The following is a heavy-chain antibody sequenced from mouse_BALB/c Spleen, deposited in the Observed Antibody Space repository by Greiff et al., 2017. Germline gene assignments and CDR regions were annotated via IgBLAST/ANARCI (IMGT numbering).Heavy chain of an antibody. V-gene: IGHV1S81*02. J-gene: IGHJ2*01. D-gene: IGHD2-10*02. Sequence: QVQLHQSGAELVKPGASVKLSCKASGYTFTSYYMYWVKQRPGQGLEWIGEINPSNGGTNFNEKFKSKATLTVDKSSSTAYMQLSSLTSEDSAVYYCTRYQYGNYFDYWGQGTTLTVSS. CDR2: INPSNGGT. CDR1: GYTFTSYY. CDR3: TRYQYGNYFDY.